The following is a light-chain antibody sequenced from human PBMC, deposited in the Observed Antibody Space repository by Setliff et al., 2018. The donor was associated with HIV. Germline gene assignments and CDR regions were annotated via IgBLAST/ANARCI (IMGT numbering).Light chain of an antibody. CDR1: RNDVGGYNF. CDR2: DVN. CDR3: SSFSSANTL. V-gene: IGLV2-14*03. Sequence: QSALPQPASVSGSPGQSITISCTGTRNDVGGYNFVSWYQQHPGKAPKLIIYDVNNRPSGVSDRFSGSKSGNTASLTISGLQAEDEADYYCSSFSSANTLFGTGTKVTVL. J-gene: IGLJ1*01.